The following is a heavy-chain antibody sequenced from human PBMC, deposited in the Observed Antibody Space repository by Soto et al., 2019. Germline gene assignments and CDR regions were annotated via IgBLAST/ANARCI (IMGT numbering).Heavy chain of an antibody. CDR1: GFTFSSYA. V-gene: IGHV3-23*01. CDR2: ISGSGGST. Sequence: GGSLRLSCAASGFTFSSYAMSWVRQAPGKGLEWVSAISGSGGSTYYADSVKGRFTISRDNSKNTLYLQMNSLRAEDTAVYYCAKEGWDIVVVPAAMRHYYYYMDVWGKGTTVTVSS. J-gene: IGHJ6*03. CDR3: AKEGWDIVVVPAAMRHYYYYMDV. D-gene: IGHD2-2*01.